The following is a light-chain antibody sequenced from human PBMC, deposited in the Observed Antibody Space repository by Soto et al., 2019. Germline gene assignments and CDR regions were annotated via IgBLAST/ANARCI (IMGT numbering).Light chain of an antibody. Sequence: QSVLTQPASVSGSPGQSITISCTGTSSDVGGYNYVSWYQQHPGKAPKLMIYEVSNRPSGVSNRFSGSTSGNTASLTISGLQAEDEVHYYCTSHIISSTPYVFRTGTKATVL. V-gene: IGLV2-14*01. CDR1: SSDVGGYNY. J-gene: IGLJ1*01. CDR2: EVS. CDR3: TSHIISSTPYV.